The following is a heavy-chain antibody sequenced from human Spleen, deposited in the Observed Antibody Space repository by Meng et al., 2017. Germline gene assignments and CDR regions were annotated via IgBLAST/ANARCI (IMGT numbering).Heavy chain of an antibody. Sequence: ASVKVSCKASGYTFTSYDINWVRQATGQGLEWMGWMNPNSGNTGYAQKFQGRVTITADESTSTAYMELSSLRSDDTAVYYCARDAGPFNWFDPWGQGTLVTVSS. V-gene: IGHV1-8*01. CDR3: ARDAGPFNWFDP. J-gene: IGHJ5*02. D-gene: IGHD3-10*01. CDR2: MNPNSGNT. CDR1: GYTFTSYD.